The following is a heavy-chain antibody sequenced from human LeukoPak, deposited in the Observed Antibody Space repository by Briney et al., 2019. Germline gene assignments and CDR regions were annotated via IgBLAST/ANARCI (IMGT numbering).Heavy chain of an antibody. D-gene: IGHD6-13*01. CDR3: AKIAAAGSFDY. CDR1: GYTFTGYY. V-gene: IGHV1-2*04. J-gene: IGHJ4*02. CDR2: INPNSGGT. Sequence: ASVKVSCKASGYTFTGYYMHWVRQAPGQGLEWMGWINPNSGGTNYAQKFQGWVTMTRDTSVSTAYMELSRLRSDDTAVYYCAKIAAAGSFDYWGQGTLVTVSS.